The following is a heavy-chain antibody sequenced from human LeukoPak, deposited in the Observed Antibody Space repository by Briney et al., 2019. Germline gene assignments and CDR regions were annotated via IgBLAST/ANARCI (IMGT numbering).Heavy chain of an antibody. CDR3: ARGVGAPYYYGSGEMDV. D-gene: IGHD3-10*01. CDR1: GFTFSSYW. Sequence: TGGSLRLSCAASGFTFSSYWMSWVRQAPGKGLEWVANIKQDGSEKYYVDSVKGRFTISRDNAQNSLYLHMNSLRGEDTAVYYCARGVGAPYYYGSGEMDVWGKGTTVTVSS. V-gene: IGHV3-7*01. CDR2: IKQDGSEK. J-gene: IGHJ6*04.